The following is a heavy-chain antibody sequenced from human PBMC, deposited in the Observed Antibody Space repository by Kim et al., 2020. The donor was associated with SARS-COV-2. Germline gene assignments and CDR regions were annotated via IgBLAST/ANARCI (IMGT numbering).Heavy chain of an antibody. Sequence: ASVKVSCKASGYTFTGYYMHWVRQAPGQGLEWMGWINPNSGGTNYAQKFQGRVTMTRDTSISTAYMELSRLRSDDTAVYYCASFGPDSSSYNYYGMDVWGQGTTVTVSS. V-gene: IGHV1-2*02. CDR1: GYTFTGYY. J-gene: IGHJ6*02. CDR3: ASFGPDSSSYNYYGMDV. CDR2: INPNSGGT. D-gene: IGHD6-6*01.